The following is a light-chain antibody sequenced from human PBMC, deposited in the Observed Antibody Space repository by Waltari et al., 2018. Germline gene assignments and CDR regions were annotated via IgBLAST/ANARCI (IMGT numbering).Light chain of an antibody. J-gene: IGLJ2*01. CDR2: KDS. CDR3: QSADSSGTYVV. Sequence: SYELTQPPSLSVSPGQTARITCSGDALPKQYAYWYQQKPGQAPGLVIYKDSERPSGIPERFSGASAGTTVTLTISGVQAEDEADYYCQSADSSGTYVVFGGGTTLTVL. CDR1: ALPKQY. V-gene: IGLV3-25*02.